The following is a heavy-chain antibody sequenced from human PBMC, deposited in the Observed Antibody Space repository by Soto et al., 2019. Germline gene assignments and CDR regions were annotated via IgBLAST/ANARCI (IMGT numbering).Heavy chain of an antibody. CDR1: GGSINSGGYY. V-gene: IGHV4-31*02. J-gene: IGHJ4*02. D-gene: IGHD2-21*02. CDR2: ISYSGTT. CDR3: ARQFCGGDCLPPLN. Sequence: SETLSLTCTLSGGSINSGGYYWTWIRQHPGKGLEWIGYISYSGTTSYNPSLKSRLTISIDTQNQFSLKLSSVTAADTAKYYCARQFCGGDCLPPLNLGQGTLVTVSS.